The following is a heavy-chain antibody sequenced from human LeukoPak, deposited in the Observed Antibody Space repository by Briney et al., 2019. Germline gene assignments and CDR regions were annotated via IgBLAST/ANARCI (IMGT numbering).Heavy chain of an antibody. Sequence: SETLSLTRTVSGGSISSYYWSWLRQPAGKGLEWIGRIYTSGSTNYNPSLKSRVTMSVDTSKNQFSLKLSSVTAADTAVYYCARVGGRYPYYYYMDVWGKGTTVTVSS. V-gene: IGHV4-4*07. J-gene: IGHJ6*03. D-gene: IGHD1-26*01. CDR3: ARVGGRYPYYYYMDV. CDR2: IYTSGST. CDR1: GGSISSYY.